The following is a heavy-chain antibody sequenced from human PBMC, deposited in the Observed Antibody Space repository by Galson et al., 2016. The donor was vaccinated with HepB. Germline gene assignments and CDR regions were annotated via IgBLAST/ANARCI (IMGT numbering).Heavy chain of an antibody. CDR3: AKDRGTPGTTRGGDTPDY. CDR1: GFTFNSYG. D-gene: IGHD1-1*01. CDR2: ISYDGSNN. V-gene: IGHV3-30*18. Sequence: SLRLSCAASGFTFNSYGIHWVRQAPGKGLEWVAVISYDGSNNLYADSVKGRFTVSRDNSKNTLYLKMSSLIPEDTAGYFCAKDRGTPGTTRGGDTPDYWGQGTLVIVSS. J-gene: IGHJ4*02.